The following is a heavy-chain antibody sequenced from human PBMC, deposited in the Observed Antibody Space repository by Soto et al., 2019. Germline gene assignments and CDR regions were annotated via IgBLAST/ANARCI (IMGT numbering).Heavy chain of an antibody. J-gene: IGHJ5*02. CDR2: INHSGST. D-gene: IGHD2-2*01. V-gene: IGHV4-34*01. CDR1: GGSFSGYY. Sequence: QVQLQQWGAGLLKPSETLSLTCAVYGGSFSGYYWSWIRQPPGKGLEWIGEINHSGSTNYNPSLKSRVTIAVDTSKNQFPLKLSAVTAADTAVYYCARLPKIVVVPAAMRFDPWGQGTLVTVSS. CDR3: ARLPKIVVVPAAMRFDP.